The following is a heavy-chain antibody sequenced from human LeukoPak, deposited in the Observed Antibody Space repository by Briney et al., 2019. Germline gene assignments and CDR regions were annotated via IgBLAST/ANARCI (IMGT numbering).Heavy chain of an antibody. CDR2: IISIFGTA. CDR1: GGTFSSYA. D-gene: IGHD6-13*01. Sequence: ASVKVSCKASGGTFSSYAISWVRQAPGQGLEWMGGIISIFGTANYAQKFQGRVTITADESTSTAYMELSSLRSEDTAVYYCARGGYSSSWYSGNWGQGTLVTVSS. V-gene: IGHV1-69*13. CDR3: ARGGYSSSWYSGN. J-gene: IGHJ4*02.